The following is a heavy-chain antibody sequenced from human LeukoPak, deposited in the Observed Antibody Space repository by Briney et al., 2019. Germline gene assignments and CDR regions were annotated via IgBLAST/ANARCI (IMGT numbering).Heavy chain of an antibody. J-gene: IGHJ4*02. CDR1: GFTFSSHE. Sequence: PGGSLRLSCAASGFTFSSHEMNWVRQAPGKGLEWVSYISSSGSAKYYADSVKGRFTISRDNAKNSLDLQMNSLRAEDTAVYYCARAAHYDSSGYYRPDYWGQGTLDTVSS. D-gene: IGHD3-22*01. V-gene: IGHV3-48*03. CDR3: ARAAHYDSSGYYRPDY. CDR2: ISSSGSAK.